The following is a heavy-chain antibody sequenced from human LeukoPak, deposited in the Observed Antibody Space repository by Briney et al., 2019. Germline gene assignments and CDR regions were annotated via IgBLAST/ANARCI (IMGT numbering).Heavy chain of an antibody. CDR1: NGSFSDSY. Sequence: SETLSLTCVVYNGSFSDSYWSWIRQPPGKGLEWIGEINHSGNTIYNASLQSRVTMSVDTSKNQFSLRLNSVTAADTAVYYCALVVQTTVLRHYWGQGTLVIVSS. J-gene: IGHJ4*02. D-gene: IGHD2-15*01. CDR3: ALVVQTTVLRHY. V-gene: IGHV4-34*01. CDR2: INHSGNT.